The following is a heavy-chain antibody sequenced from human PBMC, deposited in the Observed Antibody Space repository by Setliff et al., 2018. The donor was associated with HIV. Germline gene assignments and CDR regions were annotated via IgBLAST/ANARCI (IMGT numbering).Heavy chain of an antibody. CDR3: ARDDYGVNSLDY. J-gene: IGHJ4*02. Sequence: PGESLKISCAASGFPFSDYYMSWIRQAPGKGLEWVSYTSTGSSHANYGDSVKGRFTISRDNSKNTVYLQMNSLRAEDTAVYYCARDDYGVNSLDYWGQGTLVTVSS. CDR1: GFPFSDYY. V-gene: IGHV3-11*06. D-gene: IGHD4-17*01. CDR2: TSTGSSHA.